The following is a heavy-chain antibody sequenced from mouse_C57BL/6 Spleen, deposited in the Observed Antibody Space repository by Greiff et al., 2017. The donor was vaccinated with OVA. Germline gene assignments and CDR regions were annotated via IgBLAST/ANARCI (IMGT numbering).Heavy chain of an antibody. CDR1: GYTFTGYW. CDR2: ILPGSGST. V-gene: IGHV1-9*01. Sequence: VQMQQSGAELMKPGASVKLSCKATGYTFTGYWIEWGKQRPGHGLEWIGEILPGSGSTNYNEKFKGKATFTADTSSNTAYMQLSSLTTEDSAIYYCATYGSSYRFAYWGQGTLVTVSA. CDR3: ATYGSSYRFAY. J-gene: IGHJ3*01. D-gene: IGHD1-1*01.